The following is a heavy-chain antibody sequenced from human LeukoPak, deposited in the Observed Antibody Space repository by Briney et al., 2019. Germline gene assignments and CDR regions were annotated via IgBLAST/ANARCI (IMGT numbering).Heavy chain of an antibody. V-gene: IGHV4-59*08. CDR3: ARHDSGYGPLFDY. Sequence: SETLSLTCTVSGGSISGDHWNWIRQPPGKGLEWIGNIYYSGNTNYNPSLKSRVTISVDTSKNQFSLKLSSVTAADTAVYYCARHDSGYGPLFDYWGQGTLVTVSS. J-gene: IGHJ4*02. CDR2: IYYSGNT. CDR1: GGSISGDH. D-gene: IGHD5-12*01.